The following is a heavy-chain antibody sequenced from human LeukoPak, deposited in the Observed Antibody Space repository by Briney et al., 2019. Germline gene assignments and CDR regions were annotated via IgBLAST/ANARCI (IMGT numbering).Heavy chain of an antibody. D-gene: IGHD3-10*01. Sequence: SETLSLTCTVSGGSISSGSYYWSWIRQPAGKGLVWIGRIYTSGSTKYNPSLKSRVTISVDTSKNQFSLKLSSVTAADTAVYYCARVGLLWFGESYYYYMDVWGKGTTVTVSS. CDR2: IYTSGST. J-gene: IGHJ6*03. CDR1: GGSISSGSYY. CDR3: ARVGLLWFGESYYYYMDV. V-gene: IGHV4-61*02.